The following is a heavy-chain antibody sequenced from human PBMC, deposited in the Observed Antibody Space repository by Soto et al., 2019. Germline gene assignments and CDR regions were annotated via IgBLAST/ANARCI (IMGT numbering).Heavy chain of an antibody. Sequence: ASVKVSCKASGYTFTSYAMHWVRQATGQRLEWMGWINAGNGNTKYSQKFQGRVTITRDTSASTAYMELSSLRSEDTAVYYCARLVASDFWSGYSLPFDYWGQVTLVTVSS. V-gene: IGHV1-3*01. CDR1: GYTFTSYA. CDR3: ARLVASDFWSGYSLPFDY. J-gene: IGHJ4*02. D-gene: IGHD3-3*01. CDR2: INAGNGNT.